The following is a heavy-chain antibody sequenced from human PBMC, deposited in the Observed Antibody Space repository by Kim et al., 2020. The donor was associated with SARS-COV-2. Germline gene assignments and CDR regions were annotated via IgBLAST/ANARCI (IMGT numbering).Heavy chain of an antibody. CDR2: ISSSSSYI. V-gene: IGHV3-21*01. Sequence: GGSLRLSCAASGFTFSSYSMNWVRQAPGKGLEWVSSISSSSSYIYYADSVKGRFTISRDNAKNSLYLQMNSLRAEDTAVYYCARFSRPRGIQLWPFDYWGQGTLVTVSS. J-gene: IGHJ4*02. D-gene: IGHD5-18*01. CDR1: GFTFSSYS. CDR3: ARFSRPRGIQLWPFDY.